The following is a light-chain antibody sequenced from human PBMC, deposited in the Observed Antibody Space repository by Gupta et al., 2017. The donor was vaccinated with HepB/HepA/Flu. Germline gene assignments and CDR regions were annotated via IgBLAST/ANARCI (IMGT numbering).Light chain of an antibody. V-gene: IGKV1-39*01. CDR3: QQSDSTLRT. J-gene: IGKJ2*01. CDR1: QNINTY. CDR2: AAS. Sequence: DIQMTQSPSSLSASVGDRVTITCRASQNINTYLYWYQHKPGKAPKLLIYAASNLQSGVPSRFSGSGSGTHFTLTISSLQPEDFATYYCQQSDSTLRTFGQGTKLEIK.